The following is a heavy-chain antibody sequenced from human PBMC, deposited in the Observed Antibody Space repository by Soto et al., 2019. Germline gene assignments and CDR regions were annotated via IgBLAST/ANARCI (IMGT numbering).Heavy chain of an antibody. J-gene: IGHJ4*02. CDR1: GGSISSYY. CDR3: ASSGGSLVDFDY. CDR2: IYYSGST. V-gene: IGHV4-59*01. Sequence: SETLSLTCTVSGGSISSYYWSWIRQPPGKGLEWIGYIYYSGSTNYNPSLKSRVTISVDTSKNQFSLKLSSVTAADTAVYYCASSGGSLVDFDYWGQGTLVTVSS. D-gene: IGHD2-15*01.